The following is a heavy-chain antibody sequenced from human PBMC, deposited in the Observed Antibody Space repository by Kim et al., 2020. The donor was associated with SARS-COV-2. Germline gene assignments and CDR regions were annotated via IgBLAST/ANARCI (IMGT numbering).Heavy chain of an antibody. CDR3: ARGAPHLGDRIDY. Sequence: ASVKVSCKASGYTFTSYDLNWVRQATGQGLEWMGWMNPNSGNTGYAQKFQGRVTMTRNPSVNTAYMELSSLRSEDTAVYYCARGAPHLGDRIDYWGQGTLVTVSS. V-gene: IGHV1-8*01. D-gene: IGHD2-21*02. J-gene: IGHJ4*02. CDR1: GYTFTSYD. CDR2: MNPNSGNT.